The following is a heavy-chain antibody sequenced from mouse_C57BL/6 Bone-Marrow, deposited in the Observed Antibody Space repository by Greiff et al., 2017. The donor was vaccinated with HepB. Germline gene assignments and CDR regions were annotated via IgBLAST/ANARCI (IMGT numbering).Heavy chain of an antibody. CDR1: GYSITSGYY. J-gene: IGHJ3*01. CDR3: ASVRGSAGWFAY. CDR2: ISYDGSN. D-gene: IGHD1-1*02. V-gene: IGHV3-6*01. Sequence: EVQRVESGPGLVKPSQSLSLTCSVTGYSITSGYYWNWIRQFPGNKLEWMGYISYDGSNNYNPSLKNRISITRDTSKNQFFLKLNSVTTEDTATYYCASVRGSAGWFAYWGQGTLVTVSA.